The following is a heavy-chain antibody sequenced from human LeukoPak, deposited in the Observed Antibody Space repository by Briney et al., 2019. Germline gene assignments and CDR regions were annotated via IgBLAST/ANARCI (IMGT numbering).Heavy chain of an antibody. CDR3: ARDPGDCSGGSCPYYYYYYYMDV. CDR2: INPNSGGT. D-gene: IGHD2-15*01. V-gene: IGHV1-2*02. CDR1: GYTFTGYY. J-gene: IGHJ6*03. Sequence: ASVKVSCKASGYTFTGYYMHWVRQAPGQGLEWMGWINPNSGGTNYAQKFQGRVTMTRDPSISTAYMELSRLRSDDTAVYYCARDPGDCSGGSCPYYYYYYYMDVWGKGTTVTVSS.